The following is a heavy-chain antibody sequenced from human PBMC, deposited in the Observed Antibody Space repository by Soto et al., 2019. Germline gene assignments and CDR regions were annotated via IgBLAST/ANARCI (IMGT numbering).Heavy chain of an antibody. J-gene: IGHJ6*02. V-gene: IGHV4-4*02. CDR3: AGKVTYYYYYYGMDV. CDR1: GGSISSSNW. Sequence: PSETLSLTCAVSGGSISSSNWWSWVRQPPGKGLEWIGEIYHSGSTNYNPSLKSRVTISVDKSKNQFSLKLSSVTAADTAVYYCAGKVTYYYYYYGMDVWGQGTTVTVSS. CDR2: IYHSGST.